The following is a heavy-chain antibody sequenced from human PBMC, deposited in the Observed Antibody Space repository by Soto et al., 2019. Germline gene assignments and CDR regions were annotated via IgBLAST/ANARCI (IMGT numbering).Heavy chain of an antibody. D-gene: IGHD2-15*01. CDR1: RFTFSTDA. CDR2: ISGGGGDT. V-gene: IGHV3-23*01. Sequence: GGSLRLSCAASRFTFSTDAMSWVRQAPGKGLEWVSGISGGGGDTFYADSVRGRFTCSRDNSKNTLYLQMNSLRAEDTALYYCAKSLFGGPDIWGQGTMVTVSS. CDR3: AKSLFGGPDI. J-gene: IGHJ3*02.